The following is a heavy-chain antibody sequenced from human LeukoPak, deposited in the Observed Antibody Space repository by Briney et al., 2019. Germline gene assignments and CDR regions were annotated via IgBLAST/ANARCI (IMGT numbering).Heavy chain of an antibody. V-gene: IGHV1-2*02. Sequence: ASVKVSCKASGYTFTGYYMHWVRQAPGQGLEWMGWINPNSGGTNYAQKFQGRVTMTRDTSISTAYMELSRLRSDDTAVYYCARGVRYCSSTSCLYYWGQGTLVTVSS. D-gene: IGHD2-2*01. CDR3: ARGVRYCSSTSCLYY. CDR1: GYTFTGYY. J-gene: IGHJ4*02. CDR2: INPNSGGT.